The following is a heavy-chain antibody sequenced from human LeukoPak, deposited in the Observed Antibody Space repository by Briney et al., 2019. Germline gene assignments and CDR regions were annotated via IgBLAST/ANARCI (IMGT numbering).Heavy chain of an antibody. CDR3: ASPFNCSSTSCHDY. CDR2: ISYDGSNK. J-gene: IGHJ4*02. V-gene: IGHV3-30*03. Sequence: GGSLRLSCAASGFTFSNYGMHWVRQAPGKGLEWVAVISYDGSNKYYADSVEGRFTISRDSSKNTLYLQMNSLRAEDTAVYYCASPFNCSSTSCHDYWGQGTLVTVSS. D-gene: IGHD2-2*01. CDR1: GFTFSNYG.